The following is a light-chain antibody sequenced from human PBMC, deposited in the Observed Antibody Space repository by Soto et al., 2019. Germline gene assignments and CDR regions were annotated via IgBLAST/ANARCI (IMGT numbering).Light chain of an antibody. V-gene: IGLV1-44*01. CDR1: SSNIGSNS. Sequence: QSVLTQPPSASGTPGQRVTISCSGSSSNIGSNSVNWYQQLPGTAPKLLIYSTNQRPSGVPDRFSGSKSDTSASLAISGLQSEDEADYYCAAWDDSLNGEVVFGGGTKAHRP. J-gene: IGLJ2*01. CDR2: STN. CDR3: AAWDDSLNGEVV.